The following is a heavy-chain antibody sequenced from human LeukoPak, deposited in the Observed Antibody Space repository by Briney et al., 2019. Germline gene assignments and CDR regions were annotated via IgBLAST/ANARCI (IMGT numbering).Heavy chain of an antibody. CDR1: GFTFSSYW. V-gene: IGHV3-74*01. CDR3: ASCWYCPRSPNGMDV. J-gene: IGHJ6*02. Sequence: AGGSLRLSCAASGFTFSSYWMHWVRQAPGKGLVWVSRINSDGSSTSYADSVKGRFTISRDNAKNTLYLQMNSLRAEDTAVYYCASCWYCPRSPNGMDVWGQGTTVTVSS. CDR2: INSDGSST. D-gene: IGHD6-13*01.